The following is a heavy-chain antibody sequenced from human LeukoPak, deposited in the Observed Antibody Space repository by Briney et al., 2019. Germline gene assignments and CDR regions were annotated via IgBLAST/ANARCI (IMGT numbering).Heavy chain of an antibody. V-gene: IGHV3-49*03. Sequence: PGGSLRLSCTASGFTFGDYAMSWFRQAPGKGLEWVGFIRSKAYGGTTEYAASVKGRFTISRDDSKSIAYLQMNSLKTEDTAVYYCTRDQAGSYGYYYYGMDVWGQGTTVTVSS. CDR2: IRSKAYGGTT. J-gene: IGHJ6*02. D-gene: IGHD3-10*01. CDR3: TRDQAGSYGYYYYGMDV. CDR1: GFTFGDYA.